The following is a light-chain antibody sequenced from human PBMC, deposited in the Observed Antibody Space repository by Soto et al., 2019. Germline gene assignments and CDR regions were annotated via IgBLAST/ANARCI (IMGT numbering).Light chain of an antibody. Sequence: QSVLTQPPSASGSPGQSVAISCTGTSSDIGSYVFVSWYQQHPGKAPKLLIYEVTKRPSGVPDRFSGSKSGNAASLTVSGLQVEDEADYYCSILAGGNSVIFGGGTKLTVL. CDR3: SILAGGNSVI. CDR2: EVT. J-gene: IGLJ2*01. CDR1: SSDIGSYVF. V-gene: IGLV2-8*01.